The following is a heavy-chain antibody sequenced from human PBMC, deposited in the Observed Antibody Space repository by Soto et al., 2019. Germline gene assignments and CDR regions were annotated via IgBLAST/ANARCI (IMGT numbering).Heavy chain of an antibody. CDR2: VSASGTTI. J-gene: IGHJ3*02. V-gene: IGHV3-11*01. Sequence: QVQLVESGGGLVKPGGSLRLSCAASGFTFSDYYMSWIRQAPGKGLDWLSYVSASGTTIYYADSVKGRFTISRDNAKSSLYLQMTSLRAEDTAVCYCARDHDAFDIWGQGTMVTVSS. CDR3: ARDHDAFDI. CDR1: GFTFSDYY.